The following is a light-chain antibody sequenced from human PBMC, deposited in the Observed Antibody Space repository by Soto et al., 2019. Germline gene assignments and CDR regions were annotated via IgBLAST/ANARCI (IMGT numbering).Light chain of an antibody. CDR2: GAS. CDR3: QQYNNWPPVT. J-gene: IGKJ1*01. Sequence: EIVMTQSPATLSVSPGERATLSCRASQSVSGNLAWYQQKPGQAPRLLVYGASTRATGIPARFSGSGSGTEFTLTISSLQSEDFAVYYCQQYNNWPPVTFGQGTKVEIK. CDR1: QSVSGN. V-gene: IGKV3-15*01.